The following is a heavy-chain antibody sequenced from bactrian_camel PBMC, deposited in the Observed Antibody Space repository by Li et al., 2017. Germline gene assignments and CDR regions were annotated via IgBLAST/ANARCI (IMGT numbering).Heavy chain of an antibody. V-gene: IGHV3-2*01. CDR1: GFTFSTYY. Sequence: VQLVESGGGLVQPGGSLRLSCAASGFTFSTYYMSWVRQPPGKGLEWVSSMYTSGGNTYYADAVKGRFTISKDNAANTLLLQMNSLKPEDTAVYYCAAIAHYGANGGSCPSVRRDPGVSGGDRTIIDYWGKGTQVTVS. CDR2: MYTSGGNT. J-gene: IGHJ7*01. D-gene: IGHD6*01.